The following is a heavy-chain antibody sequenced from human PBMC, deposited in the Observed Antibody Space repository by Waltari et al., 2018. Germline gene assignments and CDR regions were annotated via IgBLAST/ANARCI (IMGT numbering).Heavy chain of an antibody. J-gene: IGHJ4*02. D-gene: IGHD3-10*01. CDR3: AYRRLEGYDYGSGSFDY. Sequence: QITLKESGPTLVKPTQTLTLTCTFSGFSLSTSGVGVGWIRQPPGKALEWLVLIYWNDDKRYSPSLKSRLTITKDTSKNQVVLTMTNMDPVDTATDYCAYRRLEGYDYGSGSFDYWGQGTLVTVSS. V-gene: IGHV2-5*01. CDR2: IYWNDDK. CDR1: GFSLSTSGVG.